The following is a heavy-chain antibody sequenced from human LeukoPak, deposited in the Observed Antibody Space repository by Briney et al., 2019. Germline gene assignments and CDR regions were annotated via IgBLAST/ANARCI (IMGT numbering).Heavy chain of an antibody. CDR1: GYTFTSYD. J-gene: IGHJ6*03. CDR3: ARVHSSSWYPHYYYYYMDV. CDR2: MNPNSGNT. D-gene: IGHD6-13*01. V-gene: IGHV1-8*01. Sequence: ASVKVSCKASGYTFTSYDISWVRQATGQGLEWMGWMNPNSGNTGYAQKFQGRVTMTRNTSISTAYMELSSLRSEDTAVYYCARVHSSSWYPHYYYYYMDVWGKGTTVTVSS.